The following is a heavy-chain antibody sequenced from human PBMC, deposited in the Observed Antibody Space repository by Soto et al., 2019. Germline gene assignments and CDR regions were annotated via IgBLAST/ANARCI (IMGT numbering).Heavy chain of an antibody. J-gene: IGHJ2*01. Sequence: GGSLRLSCAASGLTFSSYAMSWVRQAPGKGREWVSAISGSGGSTYYADSVKGRFTISRDNSKNTLYLQMNSLRAEDTAVYYCAKDHVDSSGPYWYWYFDLWGRGTLVTVSS. CDR1: GLTFSSYA. V-gene: IGHV3-23*01. CDR2: ISGSGGST. D-gene: IGHD6-19*01. CDR3: AKDHVDSSGPYWYWYFDL.